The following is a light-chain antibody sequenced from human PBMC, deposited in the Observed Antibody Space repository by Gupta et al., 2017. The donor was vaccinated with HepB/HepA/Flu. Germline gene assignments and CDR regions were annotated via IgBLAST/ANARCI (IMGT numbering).Light chain of an antibody. CDR1: SSDIGAYNY. CDR2: DVS. CDR3: CSSKTSSTLV. Sequence: QSALTQTASVSGSPGQSITMSCTGTSSDIGAYNYFSWYQQHPDKAPKLMIYDVSSRPSAVSNRRSASKSGNTASPITSGLQAEDEADYYCCSSKTSSTLVFGGGTKLTVL. J-gene: IGLJ3*02. V-gene: IGLV2-14*03.